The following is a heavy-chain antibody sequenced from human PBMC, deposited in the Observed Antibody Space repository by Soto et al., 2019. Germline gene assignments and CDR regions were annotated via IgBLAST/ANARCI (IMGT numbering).Heavy chain of an antibody. CDR1: GFTFSSHA. CDR3: ARDAWSADYDY. D-gene: IGHD3-16*01. CDR2: IHSIRSII. V-gene: IGHV3-48*02. J-gene: IGHJ4*02. Sequence: EVQLVESGGGLVQPGGSLRLSCAVSGFTFSSHAMNWVRQAPGKGLEWVAYIHSIRSIIYYADSVKGRFTISRDNAKNSLYLQMDSLREEDTAVYYCARDAWSADYDYWGQGTLVTVSS.